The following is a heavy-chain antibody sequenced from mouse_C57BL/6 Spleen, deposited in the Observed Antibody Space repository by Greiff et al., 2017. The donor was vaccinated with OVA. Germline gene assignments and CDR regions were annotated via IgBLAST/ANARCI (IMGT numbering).Heavy chain of an antibody. CDR2: IYPYHGVF. V-gene: IGHV1-31*01. CDR1: GYSFTGYY. D-gene: IGHD2-1*01. J-gene: IGHJ2*01. CDR3: ARSYGNYFDY. Sequence: EVQLQQSGPELVKPGASVKISCKASGYSFTGYYMHWVKQSHGNILDWIGYIYPYHGVFRNNQKFTGKATLTVAKFSSTAYMELRSLTSEDSAVYYCARSYGNYFDYWGQGTTLTVSS.